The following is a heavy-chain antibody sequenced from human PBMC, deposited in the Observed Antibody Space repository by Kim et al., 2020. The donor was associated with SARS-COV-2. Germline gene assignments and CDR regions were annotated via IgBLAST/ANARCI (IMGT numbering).Heavy chain of an antibody. CDR2: YI. Sequence: YIYYADSVKGRLTISRDNAKNSLYLQMNSLRAEDTAVYYCARDLEQWLVYWGQGTLVTVSS. V-gene: IGHV3-21*01. J-gene: IGHJ4*02. D-gene: IGHD6-19*01. CDR3: ARDLEQWLVY.